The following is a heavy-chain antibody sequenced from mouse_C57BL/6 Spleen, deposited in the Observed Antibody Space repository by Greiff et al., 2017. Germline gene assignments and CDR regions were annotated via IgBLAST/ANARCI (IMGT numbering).Heavy chain of an antibody. Sequence: QVQLQQSGPELVKPGASVKISCKASGYAFSSSWMNWVKQRPGKGLEWIGRIYPGDGDTNYNGKFKGKATLTADKSSSPAYMQLSSLTSEDSAVYYCARSYYGSSFDDWGQGTTLTVSS. J-gene: IGHJ2*01. D-gene: IGHD1-1*01. CDR1: GYAFSSSW. CDR2: IYPGDGDT. CDR3: ARSYYGSSFDD. V-gene: IGHV1-82*01.